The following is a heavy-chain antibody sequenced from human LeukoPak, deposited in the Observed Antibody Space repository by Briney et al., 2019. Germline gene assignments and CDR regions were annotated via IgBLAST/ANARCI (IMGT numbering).Heavy chain of an antibody. CDR3: ASRYYYDSSGYFLY. Sequence: SGTLSLTCTVSFNSIRSSSYYWGWIRQFPGKGLEWLGYIYYTGSTYYSSSLKSRVTISVDTSNNQFSLRLNSVTAADTAVYYCASRYYYDSSGYFLYWGQGTLVTVSS. V-gene: IGHV4-39*01. CDR2: IYYTGST. D-gene: IGHD3-22*01. CDR1: FNSIRSSSYY. J-gene: IGHJ4*02.